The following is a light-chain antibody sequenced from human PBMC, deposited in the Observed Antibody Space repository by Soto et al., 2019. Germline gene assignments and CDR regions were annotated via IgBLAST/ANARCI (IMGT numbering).Light chain of an antibody. CDR3: QQRSNWPPFT. V-gene: IGKV3-11*01. Sequence: EVVLTQYPANLSLSPGERATLSCRASQSVSSYLAWYQQKPGQAPRLLIYDASNRATGIPARFSGSGSGTDFTLTISSLEPEDFAVYYCQQRSNWPPFTFGPGTKVDIK. CDR2: DAS. CDR1: QSVSSY. J-gene: IGKJ3*01.